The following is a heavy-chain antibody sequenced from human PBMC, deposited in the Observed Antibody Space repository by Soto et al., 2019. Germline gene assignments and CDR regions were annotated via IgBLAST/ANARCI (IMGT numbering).Heavy chain of an antibody. D-gene: IGHD5-18*01. Sequence: PSETLSLTSTVSGGSISRYFWTWIRQPPGKGLEWIGYIYYSGSTNYNPSLKSRVTISVDTSKNQFSLKLSSVTAADTAVYYCARRYGKNAFDIWGQGTMVTVS. CDR1: GGSISRYF. CDR2: IYYSGST. J-gene: IGHJ3*02. CDR3: ARRYGKNAFDI. V-gene: IGHV4-59*01.